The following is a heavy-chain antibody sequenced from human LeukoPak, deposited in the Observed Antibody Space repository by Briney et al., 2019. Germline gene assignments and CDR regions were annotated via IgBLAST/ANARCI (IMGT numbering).Heavy chain of an antibody. V-gene: IGHV3-64*01. J-gene: IGHJ4*02. D-gene: IGHD3-3*01. CDR3: ARPDFWSGYYDY. Sequence: GGSLRLSCAASGFTFSNYAMHWVRQAPGKGLEYVSAISSNGGSTYYANSVKGRFTISRDNSKNTLYLQMGSLRAEDMAVYYCARPDFWSGYYDYWGQGTLVTVSS. CDR1: GFTFSNYA. CDR2: ISSNGGST.